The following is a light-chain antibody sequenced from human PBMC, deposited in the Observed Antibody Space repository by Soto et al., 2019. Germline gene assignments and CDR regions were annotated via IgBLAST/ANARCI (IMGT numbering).Light chain of an antibody. V-gene: IGKV3-20*01. J-gene: IGKJ5*01. CDR1: QSVSSSY. CDR2: GAS. Sequence: EIVLTQSPGTLSLSPWERATLSCRATQSVSSSYSAWYQQKPGQAPRLLVYGASSRATGISARFSGSGSGTDFTLTISRLEPEDFAVYYCQHYVSPPITFGQGTRREIK. CDR3: QHYVSPPIT.